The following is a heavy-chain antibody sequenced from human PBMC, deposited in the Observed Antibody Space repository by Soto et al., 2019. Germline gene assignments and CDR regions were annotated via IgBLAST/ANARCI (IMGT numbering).Heavy chain of an antibody. D-gene: IGHD3-3*01. J-gene: IGHJ5*01. CDR2: IIPILGIA. CDR3: ARDQKGHYDFWSGYYWFDS. Sequence: SVKVSCKASGGTFSSYTISWVRQAPGQGLEWMGRIIPILGIANYAQKFQGRVTITADKSTSTAYMELSSLRSEDTAVYYCARDQKGHYDFWSGYYWFDSWGQGSLVTVSS. V-gene: IGHV1-69*04. CDR1: GGTFSSYT.